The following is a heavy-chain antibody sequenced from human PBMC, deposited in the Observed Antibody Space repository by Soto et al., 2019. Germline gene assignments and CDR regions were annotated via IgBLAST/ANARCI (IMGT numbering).Heavy chain of an antibody. CDR3: ASQRGWEAYFDC. V-gene: IGHV3-11*01. CDR2: ISKSGSTI. CDR1: GISLSDKY. D-gene: IGHD1-26*01. J-gene: IGHJ4*02. Sequence: QVQLVESGGDLVKPGGSLRLSCAASGISLSDKYMTWIRQAPGKGLEWLSYISKSGSTIHYADSVKGRFTIPRDIAKNSLYLQMSNLRAEDTAVYYCASQRGWEAYFDCWGQGTLVTVSS.